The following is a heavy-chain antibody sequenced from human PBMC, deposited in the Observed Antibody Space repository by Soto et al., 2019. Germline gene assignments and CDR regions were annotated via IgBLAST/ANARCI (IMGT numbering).Heavy chain of an antibody. D-gene: IGHD4-4*01. V-gene: IGHV3-30*18. Sequence: VESGGRVVRPGRSLTLSCAASGFTFASYGMHWVRQAPGKGLEWVATVSFDSKNKYYIDSVEGRFTISRDNSENTLSLQMNSLRHEDTAVYYCAKESVEATYSFYGLDVWGPGTTVTVSS. CDR3: AKESVEATYSFYGLDV. CDR1: GFTFASYG. J-gene: IGHJ6*02. CDR2: VSFDSKNK.